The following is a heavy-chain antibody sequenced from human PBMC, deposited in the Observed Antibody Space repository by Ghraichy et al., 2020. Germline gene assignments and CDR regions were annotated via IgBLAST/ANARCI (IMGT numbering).Heavy chain of an antibody. Sequence: GESLNISCAASGFTFSSYAMSWVRQAPGKGLEWVSAISGSGGSTYYADSVKGRFTISRDNSKNTLYLQMNSLRAEDTAVYYCAKCAGPKPIYDCYFDYWGQGTLVTVSS. CDR1: GFTFSSYA. V-gene: IGHV3-23*01. D-gene: IGHD5/OR15-5a*01. CDR3: AKCAGPKPIYDCYFDY. J-gene: IGHJ4*02. CDR2: ISGSGGST.